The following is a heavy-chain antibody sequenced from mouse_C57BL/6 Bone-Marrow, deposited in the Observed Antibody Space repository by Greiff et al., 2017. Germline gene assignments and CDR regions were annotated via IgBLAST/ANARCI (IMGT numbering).Heavy chain of an antibody. CDR3: ARPTGTKAMDY. J-gene: IGHJ4*01. Sequence: VQLQQPGTELVKPGASVKLSCKASGYTFTSYWMHWVKQRHGQGLEWIGNINPSNGGTNYNEKFKSKATLTVDKSSSTAYMQLSSLTSEVYAVYYCARPTGTKAMDYWGQGSSGTVSS. V-gene: IGHV1-53*01. CDR1: GYTFTSYW. CDR2: INPSNGGT. D-gene: IGHD4-1*01.